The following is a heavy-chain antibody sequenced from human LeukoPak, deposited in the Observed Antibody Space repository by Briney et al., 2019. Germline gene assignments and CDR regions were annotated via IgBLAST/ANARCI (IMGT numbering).Heavy chain of an antibody. CDR1: GGSITSYH. D-gene: IGHD3-22*01. CDR2: IYYSGST. CDR3: ARGCSDGYYDSSGHYFDY. Sequence: SETLSLTCAVSGGSITSYHWSWIRQPPGKGLEWIGYIYYSGSTNYNPSLKSRVTISVDTSKNQFSLKLSSVTAADTAVYYCARGCSDGYYDSSGHYFDYWGQGTLVTVSS. V-gene: IGHV4-59*12. J-gene: IGHJ4*02.